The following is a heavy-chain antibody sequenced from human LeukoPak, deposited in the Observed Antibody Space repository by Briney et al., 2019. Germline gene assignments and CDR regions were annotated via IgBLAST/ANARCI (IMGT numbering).Heavy chain of an antibody. CDR2: IFYSGST. CDR1: SGSINNYY. J-gene: IGHJ4*02. V-gene: IGHV4-59*01. D-gene: IGHD3-22*01. CDR3: ARDYYDSSGFSYFDS. Sequence: SETLSLTCTGSSGSINNYYWNWIRQPPGKGLEWIGYIFYSGSTNYNPSLNSRVTISVDTSKNQFSLKLSSVTAADTAVYYCARDYYDSSGFSYFDSWGRGTLVTVSS.